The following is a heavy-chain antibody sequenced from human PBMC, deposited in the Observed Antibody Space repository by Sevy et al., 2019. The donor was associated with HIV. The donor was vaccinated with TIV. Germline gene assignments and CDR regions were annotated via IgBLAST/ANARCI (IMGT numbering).Heavy chain of an antibody. CDR1: GGSISSYY. CDR2: IYYSGST. V-gene: IGHV4-59*01. Sequence: SETLSLTCTVSGGSISSYYWSWIRQPPGKGLEWIGYIYYSGSTNYNPSLKSRVTISVDTSKNQFSLKLSSVTAADTAVYYCARCRRDSYNTIDYWGQGTLVTVSS. CDR3: ARCRRDSYNTIDY. D-gene: IGHD1-26*01. J-gene: IGHJ4*02.